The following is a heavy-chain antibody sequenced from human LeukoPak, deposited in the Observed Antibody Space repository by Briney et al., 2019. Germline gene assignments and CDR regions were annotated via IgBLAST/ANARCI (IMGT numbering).Heavy chain of an antibody. CDR1: GFSFSSYW. V-gene: IGHV3-7*01. D-gene: IGHD1-26*01. CDR2: IKQDGSEK. Sequence: PGGSLRLSCAASGFSFSSYWMTWVRQARGKGLEWVANIKQDGSEKYYVDSVKGRFTIFRDNAKNSLSLEMSGLRAEDTAVYYCARHSGTYYDYWGQGTLVTVFS. J-gene: IGHJ4*02. CDR3: ARHSGTYYDY.